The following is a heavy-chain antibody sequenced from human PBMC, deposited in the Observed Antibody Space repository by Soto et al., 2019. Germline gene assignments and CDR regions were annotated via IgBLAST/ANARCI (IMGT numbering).Heavy chain of an antibody. Sequence: SETLFLTCTVSGGSISSYYWSWIRQPPGKGREWIGYIYYSGSTNYNPSLKSRVTISVDTSKNQFSLKLSSVTAADTAVYYCARDPTYYYGSGPSVDYYYGMDVWGQGTTVTVSS. D-gene: IGHD3-10*01. J-gene: IGHJ6*02. CDR2: IYYSGST. V-gene: IGHV4-59*01. CDR3: ARDPTYYYGSGPSVDYYYGMDV. CDR1: GGSISSYY.